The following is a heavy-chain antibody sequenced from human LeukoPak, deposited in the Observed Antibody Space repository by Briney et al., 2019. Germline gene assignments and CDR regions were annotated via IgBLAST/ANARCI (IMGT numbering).Heavy chain of an antibody. V-gene: IGHV4-61*02. J-gene: IGHJ4*02. D-gene: IGHD3-22*01. CDR1: GGSISSGSYY. CDR2: IFRPGST. Sequence: SQTLSLTCTVSGGSISSGSYYWTWIRQPAGKGLEWIGRIFRPGSTNYNPSLKSRVTISVDTSKNQFSLKLSSVTAADTAVYYCASSPYYYDSSNYFDYWGQGTLVTVSS. CDR3: ASSPYYYDSSNYFDY.